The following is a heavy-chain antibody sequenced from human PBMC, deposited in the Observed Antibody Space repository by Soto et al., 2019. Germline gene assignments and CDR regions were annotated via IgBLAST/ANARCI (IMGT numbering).Heavy chain of an antibody. D-gene: IGHD3-10*01. CDR2: IVVGSGNT. J-gene: IGHJ4*02. CDR3: AASGGIRGYFDY. V-gene: IGHV1-58*01. Sequence: SVKVSCKASGFTFTSSAVQWVRQARGQRLEWIGWIVVGSGNTNYAQKFQERVTITRDMSTSTAYMELSSLRSEDTAVYYCAASGGIRGYFDYWGQGTLVTVSS. CDR1: GFTFTSSA.